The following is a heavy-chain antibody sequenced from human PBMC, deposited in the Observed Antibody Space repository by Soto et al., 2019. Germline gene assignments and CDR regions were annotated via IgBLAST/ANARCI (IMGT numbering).Heavy chain of an antibody. D-gene: IGHD3-16*01. J-gene: IGHJ4*02. V-gene: IGHV3-23*01. CDR3: AKDRSAGGNSAFYFDF. CDR2: ISATGGGT. CDR1: GFTFSDHY. Sequence: SLRLSCAASGFTFSDHYMDWVRQAPGKGLEWVSLISATGGGTYYADSVKGRFTISRDNSHNTLYLQVHSLTAEDTAVYYCAKDRSAGGNSAFYFDFWGQGDQVTVSS.